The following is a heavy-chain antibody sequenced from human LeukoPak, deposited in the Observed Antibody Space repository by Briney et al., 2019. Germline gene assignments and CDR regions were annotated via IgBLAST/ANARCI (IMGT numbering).Heavy chain of an antibody. V-gene: IGHV3-30*04. CDR2: ISYDGTNK. CDR1: GLTFDSNA. CDR3: AKERAGYTNPYYFDY. D-gene: IGHD3-16*02. J-gene: IGHJ4*02. Sequence: GGSLRLSCVASGLTFDSNAMHWVRQAPGKGLEWVAAISYDGTNKYYADSVKGRFTISRDNSKNTQYLQMNSLRGEDTAVYYCAKERAGYTNPYYFDYWGQGTLVTVSS.